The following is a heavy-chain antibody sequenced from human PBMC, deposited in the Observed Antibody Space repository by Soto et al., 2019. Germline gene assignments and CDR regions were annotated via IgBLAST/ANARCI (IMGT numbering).Heavy chain of an antibody. Sequence: QVQLVQSGAEVKKPGSSVKVSCKASGGTFRGYGISWVRQAPGQGLEWMGGIITVCGTANYAQKFQGRVRITADDPTSTAYMELDSLTSEDTAVYFCASSTTSRPRDFDYWGQGTLVTVSS. CDR2: IITVCGTA. V-gene: IGHV1-69*01. CDR3: ASSTTSRPRDFDY. CDR1: GGTFRGYG. J-gene: IGHJ4*02. D-gene: IGHD1-1*01.